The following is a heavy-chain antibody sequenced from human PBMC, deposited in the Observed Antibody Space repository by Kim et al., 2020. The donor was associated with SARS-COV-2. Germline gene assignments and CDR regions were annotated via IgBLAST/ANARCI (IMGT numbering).Heavy chain of an antibody. CDR2: ISSSGSTI. D-gene: IGHD3-10*01. J-gene: IGHJ6*02. Sequence: GGSLRLSCAASGFTFSDYYMSWIRQAPGKGLEWVSYISSSGSTIYYADSVKGRFTISRDNAKNSLYLQMNSLRAEDTAVYYCASDYYGSGSYYKTDVWGQGTTVTVSS. V-gene: IGHV3-11*01. CDR1: GFTFSDYY. CDR3: ASDYYGSGSYYKTDV.